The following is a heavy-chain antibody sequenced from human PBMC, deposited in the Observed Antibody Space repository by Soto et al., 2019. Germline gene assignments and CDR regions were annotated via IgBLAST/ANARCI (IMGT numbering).Heavy chain of an antibody. V-gene: IGHV4-30-2*01. J-gene: IGHJ5*02. CDR2: IYQRGTS. Sequence: TLSLTCTVSGASISSGAYSVSSIRLPPGKRLEWIGYIYQRGTSHYNPSLKSRVTMSVDRSKKQFSLNLRSVTAADTAVYYCARTLDYGGSAGTNWFDPWGKGTLVTVSS. D-gene: IGHD2-15*01. CDR1: GASISSGAYS. CDR3: ARTLDYGGSAGTNWFDP.